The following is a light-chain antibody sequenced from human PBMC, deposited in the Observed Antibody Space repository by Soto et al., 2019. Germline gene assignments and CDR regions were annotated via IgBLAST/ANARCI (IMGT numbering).Light chain of an antibody. Sequence: AIRMTQSPSSFSASTGDRVTITCRASQGISSYLAWYQQKPGKAPKLLIYAASTLQSGVPSRFSGSGSGTDFTLTISRLEPEDFAVYYCQQYGSSPYTFGLGTKLEIK. CDR3: QQYGSSPYT. CDR2: AAS. V-gene: IGKV1-8*01. J-gene: IGKJ2*01. CDR1: QGISSY.